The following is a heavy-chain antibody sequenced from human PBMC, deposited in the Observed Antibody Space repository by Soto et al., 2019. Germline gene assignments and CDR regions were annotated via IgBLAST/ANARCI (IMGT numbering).Heavy chain of an antibody. CDR3: ARLSVRFGSEKCYYYGMDV. V-gene: IGHV1-69*13. CDR2: IIPIFGTA. Sequence: SVKVSCKASGGTFSSYAISWVRQAPGQGLEWMGGIIPIFGTANYAQKFQGRVTITADESTSTAYMELSSLRSEDTAVYYCARLSVRFGSEKCYYYGMDVWGQGTTVTVS. D-gene: IGHD3-10*01. CDR1: GGTFSSYA. J-gene: IGHJ6*02.